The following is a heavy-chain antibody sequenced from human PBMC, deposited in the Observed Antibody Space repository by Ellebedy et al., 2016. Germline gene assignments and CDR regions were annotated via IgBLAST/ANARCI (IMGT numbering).Heavy chain of an antibody. Sequence: SGPTLVXPTQTLTVTCTLSGLTITEAGVGWIRQPPGKALEWLALIDGDGDTYYSTSLKTRLTISKATSKNRVVLTMTDMGPVDTGTYFCARMVGLSGTGGHFYAMDVWGPGTTVTVSS. J-gene: IGHJ6*02. V-gene: IGHV2-70*13. D-gene: IGHD6-13*01. CDR3: ARMVGLSGTGGHFYAMDV. CDR2: IDGDGDT. CDR1: GLTITEAG.